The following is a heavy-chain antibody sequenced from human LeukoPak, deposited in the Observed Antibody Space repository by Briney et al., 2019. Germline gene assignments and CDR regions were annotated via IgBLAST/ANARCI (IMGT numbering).Heavy chain of an antibody. CDR1: GGSISSSSYY. CDR2: IYYSGST. Sequence: SETLSLTCTVSGGSISSSSYYWGWIRQPPGKGLECIGSIYYSGSTYYNPSLKSRVTISVDTSKNQFSLKLSSVTAADTAVYYCARGYVWGSYRYTDYGMDVWGQGTTVTVSS. V-gene: IGHV4-39*07. J-gene: IGHJ6*02. D-gene: IGHD3-16*02. CDR3: ARGYVWGSYRYTDYGMDV.